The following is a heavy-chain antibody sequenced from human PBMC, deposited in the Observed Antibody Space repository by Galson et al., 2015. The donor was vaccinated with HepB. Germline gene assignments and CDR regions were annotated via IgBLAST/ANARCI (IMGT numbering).Heavy chain of an antibody. CDR1: GYTFSGFY. CDR2: INTDSGVT. CDR3: ARGGVPVIEVATAVLDY. J-gene: IGHJ4*02. V-gene: IGHV1-2*02. Sequence: SVKVSCKASGYTFSGFYIHWVRQAPGQGLEWMGWINTDSGVTKYAQKFQGRVTMTRDTPISTAYMELKRLTSDDTAVYYCARGGVPVIEVATAVLDYWGQGTLVPVSS. D-gene: IGHD2-21*02.